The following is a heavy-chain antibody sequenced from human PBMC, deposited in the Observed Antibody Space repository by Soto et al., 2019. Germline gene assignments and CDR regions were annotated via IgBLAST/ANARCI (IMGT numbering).Heavy chain of an antibody. D-gene: IGHD6-25*01. CDR2: IYRGVST. CDR1: GFTVSNTY. Sequence: PGGSLRLSCAVSGFTVSNTYMSWVRQAPGKGLEWVAVIYRGVSTHYADSVKGRFTISRDDSKNTICLQMNSLRAEDTAVYYCARDRSDSSRADSFDVWGQGTMVTVSS. V-gene: IGHV3-53*01. J-gene: IGHJ3*01. CDR3: ARDRSDSSRADSFDV.